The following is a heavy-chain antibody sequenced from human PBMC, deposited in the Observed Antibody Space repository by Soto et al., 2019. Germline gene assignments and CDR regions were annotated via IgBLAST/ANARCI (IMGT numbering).Heavy chain of an antibody. CDR3: ARVLYYGSGSYSPYGMDV. V-gene: IGHV1-69*01. J-gene: IGHJ6*02. CDR2: VSPPFRTS. CDR1: GVSFNNNG. Sequence: QVQLVQSGAEVKKPGSSVKVSCKTSGVSFNNNGIGWVRQAPGHGREWMGGVSPPFRTSNYARKFQGRISITADASTGTVNLELSNLTPEDTAQYYCARVLYYGSGSYSPYGMDVWGQGTTVTVSS. D-gene: IGHD3-10*01.